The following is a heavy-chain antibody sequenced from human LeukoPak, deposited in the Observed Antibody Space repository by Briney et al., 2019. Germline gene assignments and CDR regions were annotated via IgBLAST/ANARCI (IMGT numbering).Heavy chain of an antibody. D-gene: IGHD2-2*01. CDR1: VGSISSSSYY. J-gene: IGHJ6*02. Sequence: ASETLSLTCTVSVGSISSSSYYWGWIRQPPGKGLEWIGSIYYSGSTYYNPSLKSRVTISVDTSKNQFSLKLSSVTAADTAVYYCASTASDCSSTSCYWGRYYYYGMDVWGQRTTVTVSS. CDR2: IYYSGST. V-gene: IGHV4-39*01. CDR3: ASTASDCSSTSCYWGRYYYYGMDV.